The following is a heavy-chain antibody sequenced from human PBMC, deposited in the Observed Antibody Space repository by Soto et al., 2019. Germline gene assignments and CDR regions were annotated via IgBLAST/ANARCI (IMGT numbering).Heavy chain of an antibody. J-gene: IGHJ5*02. CDR1: GCSISSSSYY. CDR3: ARPIWFGEDNWFDP. V-gene: IGHV4-39*01. CDR2: IYYSGST. Sequence: SETLSLTCTVSGCSISSSSYYWGWIRQPPGKGLEWIGSIYYSGSTYYNPSLKSRVTISVDTSKNQFSLKLSSVTAADTAVYYCARPIWFGEDNWFDPWGQGTLVTVSS. D-gene: IGHD3-10*01.